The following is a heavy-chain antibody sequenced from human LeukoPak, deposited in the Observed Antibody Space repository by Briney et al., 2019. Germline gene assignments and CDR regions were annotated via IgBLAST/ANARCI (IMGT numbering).Heavy chain of an antibody. D-gene: IGHD6-13*01. J-gene: IGHJ4*02. CDR2: ISGSGGST. V-gene: IGHV3-23*01. CDR3: AKQRSWYSFDY. Sequence: GGSLRLSCAASGFTFSSYGMSWVRQAPGKGLEWVSAISGSGGSTYYADSVKGRFAISRDNSKNTLYLQMNSLRAEDTAVYYCAKQRSWYSFDYWGQGTLVTVSS. CDR1: GFTFSSYG.